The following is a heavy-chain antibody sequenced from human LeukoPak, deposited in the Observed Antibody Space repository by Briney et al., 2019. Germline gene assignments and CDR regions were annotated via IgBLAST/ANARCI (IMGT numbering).Heavy chain of an antibody. CDR3: AKGKGSLYYYYMDV. J-gene: IGHJ6*03. Sequence: GGSLRLSCGASGFTFSSYWMHWVRQAPGKGLVWVSRINNDGSSTSYADSVQGRFTVSRDNAKNTLYLQMNSLRAEDMALYYCAKGKGSLYYYYMDVWGKGTTVTVSS. CDR1: GFTFSSYW. CDR2: INNDGSST. V-gene: IGHV3-74*01.